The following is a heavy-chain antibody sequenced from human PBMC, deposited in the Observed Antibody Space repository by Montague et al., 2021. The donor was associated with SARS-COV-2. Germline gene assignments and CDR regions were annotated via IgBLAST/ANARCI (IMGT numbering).Heavy chain of an antibody. CDR3: AKVGDIMAGFSLVKYDA. V-gene: IGHV3-33*08. J-gene: IGHJ5*02. Sequence: SLRLSCAASGFTFSSYDMHWVRQAPGKGLEWVAVIWYDGSNQYYGDPVEGRFTISRDNSKNTLYLQMNSLRAEDTALYYCAKVGDIMAGFSLVKYDAWGQGTLVIVSS. CDR2: IWYDGSNQ. D-gene: IGHD3-16*01. CDR1: GFTFSSYD.